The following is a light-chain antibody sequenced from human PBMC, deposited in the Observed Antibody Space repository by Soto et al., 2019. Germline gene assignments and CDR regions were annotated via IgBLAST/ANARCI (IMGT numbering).Light chain of an antibody. CDR2: GAS. V-gene: IGKV3-15*01. CDR1: QSVTSN. CDR3: QQYNNWPPT. J-gene: IGKJ5*01. Sequence: EIVMTQSPATLSVSPGERATLSCRASQSVTSNLAWYQQKPGQAPRLLIYGASTRATGIPARFSGSGSGTEFTLSIRSLQSVDFAVYYCQQYNNWPPTFGQGTRLEIK.